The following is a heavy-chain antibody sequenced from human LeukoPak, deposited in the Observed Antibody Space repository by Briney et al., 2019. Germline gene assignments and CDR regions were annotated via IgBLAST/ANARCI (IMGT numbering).Heavy chain of an antibody. CDR3: ATEYNAEEAFYY. CDR2: MWSESNL. D-gene: IGHD6-6*01. Sequence: GGSLRLSCAASGVSVYTFGMHWVRQAPGKGLEWVAMMWSESNLFHADSVKGRFNIFRDISKNTLFLQMNSLGAEDTAIYYCATEYNAEEAFYYWAQGPLVTVSS. J-gene: IGHJ4*02. V-gene: IGHV3-33*01. CDR1: GVSVYTFG.